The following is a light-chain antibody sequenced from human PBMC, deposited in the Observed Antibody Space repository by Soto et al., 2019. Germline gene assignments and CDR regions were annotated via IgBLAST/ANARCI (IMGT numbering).Light chain of an antibody. CDR3: QQYGSSPLVT. CDR2: GAS. J-gene: IGKJ5*01. Sequence: EIVLTQSPGTPSLSPGERATLSCRASQSVSSSYLAWYQQKPGQAPRLLIYGASSRATGIPDRFSGSGSGTDFTLTISRLEPEDFAVYYCQQYGSSPLVTFGQGTRLEI. CDR1: QSVSSSY. V-gene: IGKV3-20*01.